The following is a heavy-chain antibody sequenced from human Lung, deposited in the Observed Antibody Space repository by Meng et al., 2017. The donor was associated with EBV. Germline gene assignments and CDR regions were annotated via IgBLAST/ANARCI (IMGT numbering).Heavy chain of an antibody. Sequence: QVQLVQSGAEVKKXXSXVKVSCKTSGGTFRSDAVSWVRQAPGQGLEWMGGLIPMSDAPHYAQKFQDRVRITADESTSTHYMDLSGLRSEDTAVYYCASESGRGFTPDYWGQGTLVTVSS. J-gene: IGHJ4*02. V-gene: IGHV1-69*01. CDR3: ASESGRGFTPDY. CDR1: GGTFRSDA. CDR2: LIPMSDAP. D-gene: IGHD3-10*01.